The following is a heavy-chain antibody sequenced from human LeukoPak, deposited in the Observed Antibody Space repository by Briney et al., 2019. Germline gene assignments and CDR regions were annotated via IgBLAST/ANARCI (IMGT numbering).Heavy chain of an antibody. V-gene: IGHV3-23*01. CDR3: AKSNIVVVLAAADY. CDR2: ISSSGDST. CDR1: GFSFSSYA. Sequence: SGGSLRLSCVASGFSFSSYAMSWVRQTPGKGLEWVSGISSSGDSTYYADSVKGRFTISRDTSKNTVYLQMNSLRAEDTALYYCAKSNIVVVLAAADYWGPGTLVTVSS. J-gene: IGHJ4*02. D-gene: IGHD2-15*01.